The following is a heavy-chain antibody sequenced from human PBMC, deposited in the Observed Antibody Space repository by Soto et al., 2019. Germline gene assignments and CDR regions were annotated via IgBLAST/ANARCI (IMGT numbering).Heavy chain of an antibody. Sequence: PVGSLRLSCAASGFTFSSYAMHWVRQAPGKGLEWVAVISYDGSNKYYADSVKGRFTISRDNSKNTLYLQMNSLRAEDTAVYYCARAENSGSYYSYFQHWGQGTLVTVSS. CDR3: ARAENSGSYYSYFQH. CDR2: ISYDGSNK. J-gene: IGHJ1*01. V-gene: IGHV3-30-3*01. CDR1: GFTFSSYA. D-gene: IGHD1-26*01.